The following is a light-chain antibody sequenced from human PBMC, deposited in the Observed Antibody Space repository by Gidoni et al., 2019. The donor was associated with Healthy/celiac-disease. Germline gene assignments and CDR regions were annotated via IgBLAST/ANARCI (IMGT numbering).Light chain of an antibody. Sequence: DIQMTQSPSSLSASVGDRVTITCRASQSISSYLNWYQQKPGKAPKLLIYAASSLQSGVPSRFSGSGSGTDFTLTISSLQPDDFATYYCQQSYRTLLTFGGRTQLEI. J-gene: IGKJ4*01. CDR3: QQSYRTLLT. CDR2: AAS. CDR1: QSISSY. V-gene: IGKV1-39*01.